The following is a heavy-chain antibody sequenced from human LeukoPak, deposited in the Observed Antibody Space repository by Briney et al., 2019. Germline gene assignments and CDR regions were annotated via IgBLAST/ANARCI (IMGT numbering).Heavy chain of an antibody. CDR2: MYYTGST. V-gene: IGHV4-59*01. J-gene: IGHJ4*02. CDR3: ATQSPGVATDN. Sequence: SETLSLTCTVSDGSISDYYWSWIRQPPGKGLEWIAYMYYTGSTDYNPSLRGRVTISIDTSKNQFSLKLRSVTAADTAVYYCATQSPGVATDNWGQGTLVTVSS. CDR1: DGSISDYY. D-gene: IGHD3-3*01.